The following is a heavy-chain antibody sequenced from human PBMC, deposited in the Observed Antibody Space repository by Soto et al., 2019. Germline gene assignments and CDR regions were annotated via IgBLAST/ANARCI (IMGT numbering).Heavy chain of an antibody. CDR3: ARDSVGGALRYFDY. Sequence: GGSLRLSCAASGFTFSSYAMRWVRQAPGKGLEWVAVISYDGSNKYYADSVKGRFTISRDNSKNTLYLQMNSLRAEDTAVYYCARDSVGGALRYFDYWGQGTLVTVSS. CDR2: ISYDGSNK. D-gene: IGHD3-16*01. CDR1: GFTFSSYA. J-gene: IGHJ4*02. V-gene: IGHV3-30-3*01.